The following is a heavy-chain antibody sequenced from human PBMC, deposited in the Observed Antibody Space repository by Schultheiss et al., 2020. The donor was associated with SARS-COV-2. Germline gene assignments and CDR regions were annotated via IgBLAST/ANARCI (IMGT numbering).Heavy chain of an antibody. CDR1: GGTFSSYA. J-gene: IGHJ6*02. Sequence: SVKVSCKASGGTFSSYAISWVRQAPGQGLEWMGGIIPIFGTANYAQKFQGRVAITADESTSTVYMEVSSLRSEDTAVYYCTTGGGGWHYYYYGMDVWGQGTTVTVSS. D-gene: IGHD2-15*01. V-gene: IGHV1-69*13. CDR3: TTGGGGWHYYYYGMDV. CDR2: IIPIFGTA.